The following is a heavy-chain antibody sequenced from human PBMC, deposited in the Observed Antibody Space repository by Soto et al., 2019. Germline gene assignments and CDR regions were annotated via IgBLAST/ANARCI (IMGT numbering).Heavy chain of an antibody. J-gene: IGHJ5*02. Sequence: SLKISGAASGFTFSSYWMSWVSKAPGKWLEWVANIKQDGSEKYYVDSVKGRFTISRDNAKNSLYLQMNSLRAEDTAVYYCARTGMGLELWFDPWGQGTLVTVS. CDR2: IKQDGSEK. V-gene: IGHV3-7*03. CDR1: GFTFSSYW. CDR3: ARTGMGLELWFDP. D-gene: IGHD1-1*01.